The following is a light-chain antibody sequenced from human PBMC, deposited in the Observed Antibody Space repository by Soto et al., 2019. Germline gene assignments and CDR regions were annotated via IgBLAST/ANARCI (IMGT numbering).Light chain of an antibody. CDR1: QSISSW. CDR2: DAS. CDR3: HQYKSYPYT. Sequence: DIPMTQSPSTLSASVGDRVTITCRASQSISSWLAWYQQKPGKAPKLLVYDASSLKSGVPSRFSGSGSGTEFTLTISSLQHHHFGTYYCHQYKSYPYTFGQGNKLEIK. V-gene: IGKV1-5*01. J-gene: IGKJ2*01.